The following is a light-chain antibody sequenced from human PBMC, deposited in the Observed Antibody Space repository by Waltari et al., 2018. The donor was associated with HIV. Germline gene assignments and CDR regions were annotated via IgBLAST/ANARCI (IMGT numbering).Light chain of an antibody. Sequence: SYVLSQPPSVSVAPGQTAKITCGGDNIGSKSVHWYQQRPGQAPVLVINYDSDRPSGIPERFSGSHSGNTATLTIGRVEAGDEADYYCQVWDSSSDRPYVFGTGTKVTVL. CDR3: QVWDSSSDRPYV. CDR2: YDS. CDR1: NIGSKS. V-gene: IGLV3-21*04. J-gene: IGLJ1*01.